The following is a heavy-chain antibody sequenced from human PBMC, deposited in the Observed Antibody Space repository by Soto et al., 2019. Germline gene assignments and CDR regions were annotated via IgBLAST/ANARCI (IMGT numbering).Heavy chain of an antibody. CDR2: IWYDGSNK. Sequence: GGSLRLFCAASGFTFSSFGMHWVRQAPGKGLEWVAVIWYDGSNKYYADSVKGRFTISRDNSKNTLYLQMNSLRAEDTAVYYCARALDIVVVVAATPCDYWGQGTLVTVSS. CDR3: ARALDIVVVVAATPCDY. D-gene: IGHD2-15*01. CDR1: GFTFSSFG. V-gene: IGHV3-33*01. J-gene: IGHJ4*02.